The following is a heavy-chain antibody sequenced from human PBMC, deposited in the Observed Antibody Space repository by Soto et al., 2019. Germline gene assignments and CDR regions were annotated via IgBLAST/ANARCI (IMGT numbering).Heavy chain of an antibody. V-gene: IGHV3-30*03. J-gene: IGHJ4*02. Sequence: HPGGSLRLSCAGSGFIFSNYGMHWVRQAPGKGLEWVAFISYDGGETFYADSVKGRFTISRDNSKSTVFLHMNSLKKEDTAVYYCAITSVADASFDYWGQGTLVTVSS. CDR3: AITSVADASFDY. CDR2: ISYDGGET. D-gene: IGHD5-12*01. CDR1: GFIFSNYG.